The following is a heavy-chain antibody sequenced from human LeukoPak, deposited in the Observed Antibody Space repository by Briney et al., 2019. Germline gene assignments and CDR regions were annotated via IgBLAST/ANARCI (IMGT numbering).Heavy chain of an antibody. CDR2: ISSSSSYI. V-gene: IGHV3-21*01. Sequence: GGSLRLSCAASGFTFSSYSMNWVRQAPGKGLEWVSCISSSSSYIYYADSVKGRFTISRDNAKNSLYLQMNSLRAEDTAVYYCARDLVGATDDKRFDYWGQGTLVTVSS. CDR3: ARDLVGATDDKRFDY. D-gene: IGHD1-26*01. J-gene: IGHJ4*02. CDR1: GFTFSSYS.